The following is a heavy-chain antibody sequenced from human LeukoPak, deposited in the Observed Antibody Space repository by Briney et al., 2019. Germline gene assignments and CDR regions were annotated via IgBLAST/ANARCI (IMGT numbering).Heavy chain of an antibody. CDR2: IYHSGST. CDR1: GGSISSSNW. V-gene: IGHV4-4*02. D-gene: IGHD5-18*01. J-gene: IGHJ4*02. CDR3: ARATTDYSYGFYYFDY. Sequence: PSETLSLTCAVSGGSISSSNWWSWVRQPPGKGLEWIGEIYHSGSTNYNPSLKSRLTILVDKSKNQFSLKLSSVTAADTAVYYCARATTDYSYGFYYFDYWGQGTLVTVSS.